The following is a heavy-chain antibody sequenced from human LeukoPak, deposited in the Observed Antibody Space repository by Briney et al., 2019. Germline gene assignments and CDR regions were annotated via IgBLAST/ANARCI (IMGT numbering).Heavy chain of an antibody. CDR2: MNPNSGNR. J-gene: IGHJ4*02. CDR1: GYTFTSYD. CDR3: TRGGGYCSGGSCPYYFDY. Sequence: ASVKVSCKASGYTFTSYDINWVRQATGRGLEWMGWMNPNSGNRGYAQKFQGRVTMTKNTSISTAYMELSSLRSEDTAVYFCTRGGGYCSGGSCPYYFDYWGQGTLVTVSS. D-gene: IGHD2-15*01. V-gene: IGHV1-8*01.